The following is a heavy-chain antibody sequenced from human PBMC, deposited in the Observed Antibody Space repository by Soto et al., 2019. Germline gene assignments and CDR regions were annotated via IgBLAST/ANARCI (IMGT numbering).Heavy chain of an antibody. D-gene: IGHD3-9*01. V-gene: IGHV4-59*01. J-gene: IGHJ6*02. CDR2: IYYSGST. CDR3: ARGDTLTTLDYYYGMDV. Sequence: ETLSLTCTVSGGSISSYYWSWIRQPPGKGLEWIGYIYYSGSTNYNPSLKSRVTISVDTSKNQFSLKLSSVTAADTAVYYCARGDTLTTLDYYYGMDVWGQGTTVTVS. CDR1: GGSISSYY.